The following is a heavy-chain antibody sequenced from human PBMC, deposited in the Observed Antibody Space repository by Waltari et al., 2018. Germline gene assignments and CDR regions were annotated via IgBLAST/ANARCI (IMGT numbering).Heavy chain of an antibody. J-gene: IGHJ4*02. V-gene: IGHV2-5*01. CDR2: IYWNDDK. CDR1: GFSLSTSGVG. Sequence: QITLKESGPTLVKPTQTLTLTCTFSGFSLSTSGVGVGWIRQPPGTALEWLALIYWNDDKRYSPSLKSRLTITKDTSKNQVVLTMTNMDPVDTATYYCAHSRGGSYYYVRPVPLFDYWGQGTLVTVSS. CDR3: AHSRGGSYYYVRPVPLFDY. D-gene: IGHD1-26*01.